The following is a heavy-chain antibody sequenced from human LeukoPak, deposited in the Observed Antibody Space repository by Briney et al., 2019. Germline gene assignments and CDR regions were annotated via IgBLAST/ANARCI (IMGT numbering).Heavy chain of an antibody. CDR1: GFPFSTYA. CDR3: ASGDYGDCGK. Sequence: GRSLRLSCAASGFPFSTYAMHWVRQAPGKGLEWVALISYDGSNKYYADPVKGRFTISRGNSKNTLYLQMNSLRTEDTAVYFCASGDYGDCGKWGQGTLVTVSS. J-gene: IGHJ4*02. D-gene: IGHD4-17*01. CDR2: ISYDGSNK. V-gene: IGHV3-30-3*01.